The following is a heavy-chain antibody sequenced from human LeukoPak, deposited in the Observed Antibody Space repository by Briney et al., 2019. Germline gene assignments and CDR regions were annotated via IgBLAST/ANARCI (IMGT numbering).Heavy chain of an antibody. J-gene: IGHJ5*02. D-gene: IGHD3-3*01. Sequence: GASVKLSCKASGYTFTSYDINWVRQATGQGLEWMGGMNPNSGNTGYAQKFQGRVTMTRNTSISTAYMELSSLRSEDTAVYNCARGLRGSDYDFWSGYYPDNWFDPWGQGTLVTVSS. CDR2: MNPNSGNT. CDR3: ARGLRGSDYDFWSGYYPDNWFDP. CDR1: GYTFTSYD. V-gene: IGHV1-8*01.